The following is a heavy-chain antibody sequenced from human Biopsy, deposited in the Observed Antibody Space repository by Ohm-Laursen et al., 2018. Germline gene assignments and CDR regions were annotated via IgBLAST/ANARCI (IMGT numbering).Heavy chain of an antibody. CDR1: GNTFATYH. Sequence: ASVTVSCKASGNTFATYHIHWVRQAPGQGLEWLGVITPSGATTSFSQKFQGRITMTRDTSTGTVYMDLNSLGSEYTAVYYCARAGVGSDGTDSYYYGMDVWGAGATVTVSS. V-gene: IGHV1-46*01. CDR3: ARAGVGSDGTDSYYYGMDV. CDR2: ITPSGATT. D-gene: IGHD5-24*01. J-gene: IGHJ6*04.